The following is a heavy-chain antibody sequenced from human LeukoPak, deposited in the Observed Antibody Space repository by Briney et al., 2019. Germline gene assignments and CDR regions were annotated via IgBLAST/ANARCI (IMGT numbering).Heavy chain of an antibody. CDR2: ISGSGSST. D-gene: IGHD3-22*01. CDR3: AKDWFYYDSSGLFDY. CDR1: GFTFSSYG. Sequence: GGSLRLSCAASGFTFSSYGMSWVRQAPGKGLEWVSAISGSGSSTYYAASVKGRFTISRDNSKNTLYLQMNSLRAEDTAVYYCAKDWFYYDSSGLFDYWGQGTLVTVSS. V-gene: IGHV3-23*01. J-gene: IGHJ4*02.